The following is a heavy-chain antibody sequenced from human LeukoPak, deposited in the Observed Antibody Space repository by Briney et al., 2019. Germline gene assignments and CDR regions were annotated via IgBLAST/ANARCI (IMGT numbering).Heavy chain of an antibody. CDR2: INTSGST. CDR1: GGSISSYY. D-gene: IGHD6-25*01. V-gene: IGHV4-4*07. Sequence: SETLSLTCTVSGGSISSYYWTWIRQSAGKGLEWIGRINTSGSTSYNPSLRSRVTMSVNTSKNQFSLNLTSVTAADTAVYSCAREGGDPRWLDPWGQGTLVTVSS. CDR3: AREGGDPRWLDP. J-gene: IGHJ5*02.